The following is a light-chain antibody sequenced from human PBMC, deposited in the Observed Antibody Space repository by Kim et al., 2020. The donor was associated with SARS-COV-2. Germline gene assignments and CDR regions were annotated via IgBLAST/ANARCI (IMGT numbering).Light chain of an antibody. CDR3: QQYTNWPLT. CDR2: DAS. Sequence: VSPGERATLSCRASQSISSNLAWYQQKPGQTPRLLIYDASTRATGIPARFSGSGSGTEFTLTFSSLQSEDFAVYYCQQYTNWPLTFGGGTKVEIK. J-gene: IGKJ4*01. V-gene: IGKV3-15*01. CDR1: QSISSN.